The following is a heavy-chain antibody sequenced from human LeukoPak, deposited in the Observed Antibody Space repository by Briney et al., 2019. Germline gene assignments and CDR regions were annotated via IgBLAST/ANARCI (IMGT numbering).Heavy chain of an antibody. D-gene: IGHD1-14*01. CDR1: GGTFSSYA. Sequence: SVKVSCKASGGTFSSYAISWVRRAPGQGLEWMGGIIPIFGTANYAQKFQGRVTITADESTSTAYMELSSLRSEDTAVYYCALTPGGPDYYYYGMDVWGQGTTVTVSS. CDR3: ALTPGGPDYYYYGMDV. J-gene: IGHJ6*02. V-gene: IGHV1-69*13. CDR2: IIPIFGTA.